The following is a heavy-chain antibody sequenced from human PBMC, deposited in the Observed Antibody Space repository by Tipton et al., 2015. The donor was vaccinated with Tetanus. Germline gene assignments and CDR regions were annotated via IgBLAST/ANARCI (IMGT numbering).Heavy chain of an antibody. CDR1: GFTFSSYG. CDR3: AKKGVVLSAPGAFDI. J-gene: IGHJ3*02. Sequence: QLVQSGGGVVQPGRSLRLSCAASGFTFSSYGMHWVRQAPGKGLEWVAVISYDGNKKYYADSVKGRVTISRDNSKNALFLEVNSLRPEDTAVYYCAKKGVVLSAPGAFDIWGQGTMVTVSS. V-gene: IGHV3-30*18. D-gene: IGHD2-21*01. CDR2: ISYDGNKK.